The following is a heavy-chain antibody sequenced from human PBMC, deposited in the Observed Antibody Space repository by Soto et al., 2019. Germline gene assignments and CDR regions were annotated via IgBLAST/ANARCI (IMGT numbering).Heavy chain of an antibody. CDR1: GGTFSSYA. D-gene: IGHD6-19*01. J-gene: IGHJ1*01. CDR2: IIPIFGTA. V-gene: IGHV1-69*06. CDR3: AGDAWGSNGWPQGFQH. Sequence: QVQLVQSGAEVKKPGSSVKVSCKASGGTFSSYAISWVRQAPGQGLEWMGGIIPIFGTANYAQKFQGRVTITADKSTSTAYMELSSLRSEDTAVYYCAGDAWGSNGWPQGFQHWGQGTLVTVSS.